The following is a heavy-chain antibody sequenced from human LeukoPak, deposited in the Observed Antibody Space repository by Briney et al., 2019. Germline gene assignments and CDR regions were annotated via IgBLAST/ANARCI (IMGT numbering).Heavy chain of an antibody. CDR2: ISYDGSNR. J-gene: IGHJ3*02. Sequence: GGSLRLSCAVSGFTFSSYAMHWVRQAPGKGLEWVTLISYDGSNRKYADSVKGRFTISRDNSRNTLYLQMNSLRAEDTAVYYCAREPGGYYDSSGYYGLAHAFDIWGQGTMVTVSS. CDR1: GFTFSSYA. D-gene: IGHD3-22*01. CDR3: AREPGGYYDSSGYYGLAHAFDI. V-gene: IGHV3-30-3*01.